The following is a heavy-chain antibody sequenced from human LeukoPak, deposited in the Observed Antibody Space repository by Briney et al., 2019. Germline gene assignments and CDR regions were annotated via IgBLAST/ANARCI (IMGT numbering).Heavy chain of an antibody. CDR1: GYTLTELS. V-gene: IGHV3-30*18. D-gene: IGHD3-10*01. CDR3: AKDGTRLWFGELDY. Sequence: SCKVSGYTLTELSMHWVRQAPGKGLEWVAVISYDGSNKYYADSVKGRFTISRDNSKNTLYLQMNSLRAEDTAVYYCAKDGTRLWFGELDYWGQGTLVTVSS. J-gene: IGHJ4*02. CDR2: ISYDGSNK.